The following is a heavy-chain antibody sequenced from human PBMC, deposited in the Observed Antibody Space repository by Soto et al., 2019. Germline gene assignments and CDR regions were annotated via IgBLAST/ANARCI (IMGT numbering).Heavy chain of an antibody. Sequence: EVQLVDSGGGLVKPGGSLRLSCAASGFSVSKAWMNWVRQAPGKGLEWVGRIKTRDEGETTNYAAPVNGRFTISRDDSKNTLYLQMNSLKTEDTAVYYCTTGSVEGFWGQGTTVTVSS. CDR1: GFSVSKAW. V-gene: IGHV3-15*07. CDR2: IKTRDEGETT. D-gene: IGHD2-15*01. CDR3: TTGSVEGF. J-gene: IGHJ6*02.